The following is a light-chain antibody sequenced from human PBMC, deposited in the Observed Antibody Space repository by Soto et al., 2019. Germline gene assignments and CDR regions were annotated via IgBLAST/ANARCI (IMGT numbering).Light chain of an antibody. Sequence: QFALTQPAPVSESPGQSITTSCTGTSSDVGGYNFVSWYQHHPGKAPKLMIYDVSNRPSGVSNRFSGSKSGNTASLTISGLQAEDEADYYCSSYTSSSTPVLFGGGTKVTVL. J-gene: IGLJ2*01. CDR3: SSYTSSSTPVL. V-gene: IGLV2-14*03. CDR2: DVS. CDR1: SSDVGGYNF.